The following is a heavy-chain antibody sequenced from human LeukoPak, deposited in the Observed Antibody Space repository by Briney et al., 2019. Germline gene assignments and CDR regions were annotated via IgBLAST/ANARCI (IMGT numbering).Heavy chain of an antibody. J-gene: IGHJ4*02. CDR1: GFISSTSD. CDR3: ARDGSSYQVGATIPHYYFDY. D-gene: IGHD1-26*01. CDR2: IKQDVSEK. Sequence: GGSLRLSCSASGFISSTSDMNWVRQAPGKGLEWVANIKQDVSEKYYVDSVKGRFTISRDNAKNSLYLQMYSLRAEDTAVYYCARDGSSYQVGATIPHYYFDYWGQGTLITVSS. V-gene: IGHV3-7*01.